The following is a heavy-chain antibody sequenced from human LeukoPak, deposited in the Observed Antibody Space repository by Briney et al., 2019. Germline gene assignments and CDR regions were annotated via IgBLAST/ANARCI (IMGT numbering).Heavy chain of an antibody. Sequence: PGGSLRLSCAASGFTFSSYAMHWVRQAPGKGLEWVAVIWYDGSNKYYADPVKGRFTISRDNSKNTLYLQMNSLRAEDTAVYYCASIAVAGSDDYWGQGTLVTVSS. V-gene: IGHV3-33*08. D-gene: IGHD6-19*01. CDR2: IWYDGSNK. CDR1: GFTFSSYA. J-gene: IGHJ4*02. CDR3: ASIAVAGSDDY.